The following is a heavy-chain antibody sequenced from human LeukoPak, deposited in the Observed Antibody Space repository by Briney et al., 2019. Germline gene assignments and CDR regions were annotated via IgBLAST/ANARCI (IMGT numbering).Heavy chain of an antibody. CDR1: GFTFSRYA. D-gene: IGHD3-3*01. Sequence: PGGSLRLSCAASGFTFSRYAFHWVRQAPGKGLEWVAVISNDGNNKYHADSVKGRFTISRDNSRNTLYVQMSSLRAEDTAMYYCARMALESFWSDYFDTWGQGTLVSVSS. CDR2: ISNDGNNK. J-gene: IGHJ4*02. V-gene: IGHV3-30*14. CDR3: ARMALESFWSDYFDT.